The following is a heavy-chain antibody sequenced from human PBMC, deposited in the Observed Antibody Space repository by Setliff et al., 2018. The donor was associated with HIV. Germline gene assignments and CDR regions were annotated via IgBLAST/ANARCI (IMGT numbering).Heavy chain of an antibody. CDR1: GVSISDTIGTSYY. CDR2: IYTSGST. J-gene: IGHJ4*02. CDR3: ARHGYYYDFIDIWGYYFDY. Sequence: PSETLSLTCSVSGVSISDTIGTSYYWDWLRQPPGKGLEWIGYIYTSGSTNYNPSLKSRVTISVDTSKNQFSLKLSSVTAAGTAVYYCARHGYYYDFIDIWGYYFDYWGQGTLVTVSS. D-gene: IGHD3-22*01. V-gene: IGHV4-4*09.